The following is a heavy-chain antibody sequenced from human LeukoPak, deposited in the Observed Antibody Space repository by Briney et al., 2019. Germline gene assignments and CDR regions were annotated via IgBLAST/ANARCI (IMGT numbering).Heavy chain of an antibody. D-gene: IGHD5-18*01. CDR2: ISYDGSNR. J-gene: IGHJ3*02. Sequence: GGSLRLSCAASGFTFSSYGMHWVRQAPRKGLEWVAVISYDGSNRYYADSVKGRFTISRDKSKNTLYLQMNSLRAEDTAVYYCAKDQDTAMVPYDAFDIWGQGTMVTVSS. V-gene: IGHV3-30*18. CDR3: AKDQDTAMVPYDAFDI. CDR1: GFTFSSYG.